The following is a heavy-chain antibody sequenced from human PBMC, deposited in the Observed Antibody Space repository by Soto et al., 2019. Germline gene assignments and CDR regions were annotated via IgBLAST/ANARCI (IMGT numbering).Heavy chain of an antibody. CDR3: ARYTPRGNYYDSSGYYYFDY. Sequence: SVKVSCKASGGTFSSYAISWVRQAPGQGLEWMGGIIPIFGTANYAQKLQGRVTITADKSTSTAYMELSSLRSEDTAVYYCARYTPRGNYYDSSGYYYFDYWGQGTLVTVSS. CDR1: GGTFSSYA. V-gene: IGHV1-69*06. CDR2: IIPIFGTA. J-gene: IGHJ4*02. D-gene: IGHD3-22*01.